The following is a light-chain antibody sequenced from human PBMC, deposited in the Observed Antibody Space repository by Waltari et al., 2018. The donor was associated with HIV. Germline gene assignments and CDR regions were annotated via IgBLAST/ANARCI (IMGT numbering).Light chain of an antibody. CDR3: QQYATSPRT. V-gene: IGKV3-20*01. CDR1: QSVGSNY. J-gene: IGKJ1*01. Sequence: ENVLTQSPGTLSLSPGERATLSCRASQSVGSNYLAWYQQKPGQAPRLLIYDASSRATGIPDRFSGSGSGTDFTLTISRLEPEDFAVDYCQQYATSPRTFGQGTKVEIK. CDR2: DAS.